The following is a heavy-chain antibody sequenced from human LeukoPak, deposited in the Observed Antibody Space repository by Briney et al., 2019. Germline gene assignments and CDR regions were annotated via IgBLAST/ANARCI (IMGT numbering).Heavy chain of an antibody. CDR2: INPNSGGT. CDR1: GYTFTGYY. V-gene: IGHV1-2*02. J-gene: IGHJ4*02. D-gene: IGHD2-2*02. CDR3: ARDGYCSSTSCYTSTPPGY. Sequence: GASVKVSCKASGYTFTGYYMHWVRQAPGQGLEWMGWINPNSGGTNYAQKFQGRVTMTRDTSISTAYMELSRLRSDDTAVYYCARDGYCSSTSCYTSTPPGYWGQGTLVTVSS.